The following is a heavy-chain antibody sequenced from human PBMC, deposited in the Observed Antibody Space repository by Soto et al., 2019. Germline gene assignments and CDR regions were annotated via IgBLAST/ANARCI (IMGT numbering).Heavy chain of an antibody. J-gene: IGHJ3*02. CDR3: EKDFGYSSGYDAFDI. D-gene: IGHD5-18*01. CDR1: GFTFSSYA. V-gene: IGHV3-23*01. CDR2: ISGSGRST. Sequence: EVQLLESGGGLVQPGGSLRLSCAASGFTFSSYAMSWVRQAPGKGLEWVSAISGSGRSTYYADSVKGRFTISRDNSRKTRYVQMNSLRAEDTAVYYCEKDFGYSSGYDAFDIWGQGTMVTVSS.